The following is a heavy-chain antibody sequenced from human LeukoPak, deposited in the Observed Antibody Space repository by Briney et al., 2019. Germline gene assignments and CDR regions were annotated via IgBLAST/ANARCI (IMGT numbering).Heavy chain of an antibody. D-gene: IGHD1/OR15-1a*01. CDR1: GFTFSSYA. J-gene: IGHJ4*02. Sequence: GGSLRLSCAASGFTFSSYAMSWVRQAPGKGLEWVSAISGSGGSTCYADSVKGRFTISRGNSKNTLYLQMDSLRAEDTAVYYCAKDELGQDYWGQGTLVTVSS. CDR3: AKDELGQDY. V-gene: IGHV3-23*01. CDR2: ISGSGGST.